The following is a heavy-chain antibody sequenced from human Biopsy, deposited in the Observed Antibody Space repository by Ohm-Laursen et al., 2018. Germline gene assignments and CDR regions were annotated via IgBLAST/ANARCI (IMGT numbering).Heavy chain of an antibody. CDR1: GGSIISYY. Sequence: GTLSLTCSVSGGSIISYYWTWIRQPPGKGLEWIGHVYNGGITNYNPSLKSRVAISKDTSKNQFSLQVNSVTAADTAVYYCARTPRDSFWSGSYKRGLWFDPWGQGTLVIVSS. D-gene: IGHD3-3*01. J-gene: IGHJ5*02. CDR2: VYNGGIT. CDR3: ARTPRDSFWSGSYKRGLWFDP. V-gene: IGHV4-59*01.